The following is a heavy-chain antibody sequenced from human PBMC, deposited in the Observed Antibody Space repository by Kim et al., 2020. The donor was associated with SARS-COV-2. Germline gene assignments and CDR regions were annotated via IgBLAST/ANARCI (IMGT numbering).Heavy chain of an antibody. J-gene: IGHJ4*02. D-gene: IGHD3-10*01. Sequence: NPSLKSRVPISVDTSKNQFSQKMSSLPATDTAVYYCARHWAREVITPFDYWGQGTLVTVSS. V-gene: IGHV4-39*01. CDR3: ARHWAREVITPFDY.